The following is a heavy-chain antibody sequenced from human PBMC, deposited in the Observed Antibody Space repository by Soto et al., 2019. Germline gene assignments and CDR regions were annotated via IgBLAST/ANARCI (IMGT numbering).Heavy chain of an antibody. V-gene: IGHV1-2*02. CDR1: GYTFSDYH. CDR3: ARDPSITTFGGGLTGEGLDV. J-gene: IGHJ6*02. Sequence: GASVKVSCKTSGYTFSDYHVQWVRQAPGQGLEWMGWINPDSGATNFAQKFQGEVAVTTDTSIGTAYMELKRLTSDDTAVYYCARDPSITTFGGGLTGEGLDVWGQGTTVTVSS. D-gene: IGHD3-3*01. CDR2: INPDSGAT.